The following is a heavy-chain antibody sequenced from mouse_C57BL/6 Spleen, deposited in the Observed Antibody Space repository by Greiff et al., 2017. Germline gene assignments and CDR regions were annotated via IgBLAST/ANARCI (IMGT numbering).Heavy chain of an antibody. D-gene: IGHD2-1*01. V-gene: IGHV1-50*01. Sequence: VQLQESGAELVKPGASVKLSCKASGYTFTSYWMQWVKQRPGQGLEWIGEIDPSDSYTNYNQKFKGKATLTVDTSSSTAYMQLSSLTSEDSAVYYCARNGNYAWFAYWGQGTLVTVSA. CDR2: IDPSDSYT. CDR1: GYTFTSYW. CDR3: ARNGNYAWFAY. J-gene: IGHJ3*01.